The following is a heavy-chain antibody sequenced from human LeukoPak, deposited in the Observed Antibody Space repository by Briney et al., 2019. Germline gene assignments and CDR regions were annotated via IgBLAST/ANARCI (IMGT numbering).Heavy chain of an antibody. V-gene: IGHV4-59*01. CDR1: GGSISSSY. CDR3: ARDRASAGGFDY. D-gene: IGHD2-15*01. J-gene: IGHJ4*02. CDR2: IYSSGST. Sequence: SETLSLTCTVSGGSISSSYWSWIRQAPGKGLEWIGYIYSSGSTNYNPSLKSRVTISVATSKNQFSLKLSSVTAADTALYYCARDRASAGGFDYWGQGTLVTVSS.